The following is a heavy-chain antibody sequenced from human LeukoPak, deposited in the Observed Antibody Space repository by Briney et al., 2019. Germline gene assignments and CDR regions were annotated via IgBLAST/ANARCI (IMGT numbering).Heavy chain of an antibody. Sequence: GQSRRLSWAASAFTFSSKAMSWVRPAPGKGREWVSAISGSGASTSYADSRAGRFTIYRDNSKNRLYLQMNSLRAEDTAVYYCAHSGYSYGYGGYWGQGTLVTVSS. J-gene: IGHJ4*02. CDR2: ISGSGAST. D-gene: IGHD5-18*01. CDR1: AFTFSSKA. V-gene: IGHV3-23*01. CDR3: AHSGYSYGYGGY.